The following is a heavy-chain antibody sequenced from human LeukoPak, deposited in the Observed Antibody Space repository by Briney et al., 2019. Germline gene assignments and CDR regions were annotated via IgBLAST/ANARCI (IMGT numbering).Heavy chain of an antibody. J-gene: IGHJ4*02. Sequence: SETLSLTCSVSGASISSSIYYWGWIRQPPGKGLEWIGSIYYSGSTYYNPSLKSRVTISVDTSKNQFSLRLTSVTAADTAVYFCASGGEQLWPYEPFSFWGQGTLVTVSS. V-gene: IGHV4-39*01. CDR3: ASGGEQLWPYEPFSF. CDR2: IYYSGST. CDR1: GASISSSIYY. D-gene: IGHD5-18*01.